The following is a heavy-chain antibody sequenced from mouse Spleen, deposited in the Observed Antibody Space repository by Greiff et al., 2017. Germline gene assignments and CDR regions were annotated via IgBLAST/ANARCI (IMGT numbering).Heavy chain of an antibody. CDR1: GYSFTSYW. CDR3: TRYGDGYYREVDY. V-gene: IGHV1-5*01. CDR2: IYPGNSDT. J-gene: IGHJ2*01. D-gene: IGHD2-3*01. Sequence: EVQVVESGTVLARPGASVKMSCKASGYSFTSYWMHWVKQRPGQGLEWIGAIYPGNSDTSYNQKFKGKAKLTAVTSASTAYMELSSLTNEDSAVYYCTRYGDGYYREVDYWGQGTTLTVSS.